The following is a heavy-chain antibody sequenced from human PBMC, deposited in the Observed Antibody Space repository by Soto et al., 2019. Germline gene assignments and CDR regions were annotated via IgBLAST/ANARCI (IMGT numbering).Heavy chain of an antibody. CDR1: GFSLSTIGVG. D-gene: IGHD2-15*01. V-gene: IGHV2-5*01. Sequence: SGPTPVNPTHTLTLTCTFSGFSLSTIGVGVGWIRQPPGKSLEWLALIYWNDDKRYSPSLKSRLTITKDTSKNQVVLTMTNMDPVGTDKYYCAHRQGYCSGGSCYYYYYGMDVWGQGTRITVSS. CDR3: AHRQGYCSGGSCYYYYYGMDV. J-gene: IGHJ6*02. CDR2: IYWNDDK.